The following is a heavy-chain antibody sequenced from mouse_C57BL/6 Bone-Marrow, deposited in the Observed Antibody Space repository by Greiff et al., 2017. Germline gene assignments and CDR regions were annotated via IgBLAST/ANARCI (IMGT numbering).Heavy chain of an antibody. CDR3: ARPTAQAFAY. CDR1: GYTFTSYT. V-gene: IGHV1-4*01. CDR2: INPSSGYT. Sequence: VNLVESGAELARPGASVKMSCKASGYTFTSYTMHWVKQRPGQGLEWIGYINPSSGYTKYNQKFKDKATLTADKSSSTAYMQLSSLTSEDAAVYYCARPTAQAFAYWGQGTLVTVAA. J-gene: IGHJ3*01. D-gene: IGHD3-2*02.